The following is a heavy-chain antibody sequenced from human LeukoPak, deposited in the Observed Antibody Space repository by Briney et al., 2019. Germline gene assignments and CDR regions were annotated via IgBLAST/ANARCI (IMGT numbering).Heavy chain of an antibody. CDR2: IYSGGST. V-gene: IGHV3-53*01. CDR3: AKGTYYDFWSGYYYYMDV. CDR1: GFTVSSNY. D-gene: IGHD3-3*01. Sequence: GGSLRLSCAVSGFTVSSNYMSWVRQAPGKGLEWVSVIYSGGSTYYAESVKGRFTISRDNSKNTLYLQMNSLRAEDTAVYYCAKGTYYDFWSGYYYYMDVWGKGTTVTVSS. J-gene: IGHJ6*03.